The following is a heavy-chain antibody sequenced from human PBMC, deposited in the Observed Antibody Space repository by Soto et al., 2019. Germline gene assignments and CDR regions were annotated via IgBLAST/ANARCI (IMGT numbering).Heavy chain of an antibody. CDR3: AKGSIEYSASVDN. J-gene: IGHJ4*02. D-gene: IGHD5-12*01. Sequence: EVQLLASGGGLVQPGGSLRLSCAASGFSFSSYAMVWVRQAPGKGLEWVSVISARGGSLYFADSVKGRFTISRDNSKNVLSLEMNSRRAEDTSTYFWAKGSIEYSASVDNWGQGTLVVVSS. V-gene: IGHV3-23*01. CDR2: ISARGGSL. CDR1: GFSFSSYA.